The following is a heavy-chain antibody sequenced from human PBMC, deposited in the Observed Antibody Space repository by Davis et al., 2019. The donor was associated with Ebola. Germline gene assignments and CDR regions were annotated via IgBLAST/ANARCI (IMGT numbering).Heavy chain of an antibody. Sequence: SLKISCAASGFTFDDYAMHWVRQAPGKGLEWVSGISWNSGNIGYADSVKGRFTISRDNAKNSLYLQMNSLRNEDTAMYYCARDNWYKNDNWGQGTLVTVSS. D-gene: IGHD1/OR15-1a*01. CDR1: GFTFDDYA. V-gene: IGHV3-9*01. CDR2: ISWNSGNI. CDR3: ARDNWYKNDN. J-gene: IGHJ4*02.